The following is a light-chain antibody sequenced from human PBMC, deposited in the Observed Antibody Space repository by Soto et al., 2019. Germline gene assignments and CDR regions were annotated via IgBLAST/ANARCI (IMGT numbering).Light chain of an antibody. CDR2: AAS. J-gene: IGKJ2*01. CDR1: QSISFY. Sequence: DIQMTQSPSSLSASVGDRVTITCRASQSISFYLNWYHQKPEKAPKLLIYAASSLQSGVPSRFSGSASGTEFTLTISSLQPEDFATYYCQQSYNTLMYTFGQGTKLEIK. CDR3: QQSYNTLMYT. V-gene: IGKV1-39*01.